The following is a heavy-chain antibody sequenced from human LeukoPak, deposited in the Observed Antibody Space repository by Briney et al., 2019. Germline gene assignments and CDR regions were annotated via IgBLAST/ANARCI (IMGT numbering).Heavy chain of an antibody. V-gene: IGHV4-39*01. CDR2: IYYSGST. J-gene: IGHJ4*02. D-gene: IGHD1-26*01. Sequence: SETLSLTCTVSGGSISSSSYYWGWIRHPPGKGLEWIGSIYYSGSTYYNPSLKSRVTISVDTSKNQFSLKLSSVTAADTAVYYCARIVGAAHFDYWGQGTLVTVSS. CDR3: ARIVGAAHFDY. CDR1: GGSISSSSYY.